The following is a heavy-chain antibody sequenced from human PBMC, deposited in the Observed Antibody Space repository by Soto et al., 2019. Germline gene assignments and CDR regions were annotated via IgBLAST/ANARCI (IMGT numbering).Heavy chain of an antibody. CDR3: AKDHDEDFGYDLDYMNY. CDR1: GFNFDDYA. Sequence: DVQLVESGGGLVQPGRSLRLSCTASGFNFDDYAMHWVRQAPGKNMEWVSGISWEGGSVGYADSVKGRFTISRDNAKNSLYLEMNNLRIEDTALYYCAKDHDEDFGYDLDYMNYWGQGTLVTVSS. CDR2: ISWEGGSV. V-gene: IGHV3-9*01. D-gene: IGHD5-12*01. J-gene: IGHJ4*02.